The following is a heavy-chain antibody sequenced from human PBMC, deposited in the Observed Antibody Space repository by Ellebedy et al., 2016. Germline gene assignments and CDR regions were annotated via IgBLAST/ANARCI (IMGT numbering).Heavy chain of an antibody. CDR2: IYYSGST. CDR1: GGSISNYY. J-gene: IGHJ2*01. V-gene: IGHV4-59*01. CDR3: ARGKRYFDL. Sequence: SETLSLTXTVSGGSISNYYWSWIRQPPGKGLEWIGYIYYSGSTNYNPSLMSRVTISVDTSKNQFSLKLTSVTAADTAVYYCARGKRYFDLWGRGTLFTVSS.